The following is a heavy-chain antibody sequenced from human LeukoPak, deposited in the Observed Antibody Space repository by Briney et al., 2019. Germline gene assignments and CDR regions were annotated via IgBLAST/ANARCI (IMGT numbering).Heavy chain of an antibody. Sequence: GGSLRLSCAASGFTFSSYGMHWVRQAPGKGLEWVAVISYDGSNKYYADSVKGRFTISRDNSKNTLYLQMNSLRAEDTAVYYCAKERWRTPTLDYWGQGTLVTVSS. V-gene: IGHV3-30*18. J-gene: IGHJ4*02. CDR1: GFTFSSYG. D-gene: IGHD5-24*01. CDR3: AKERWRTPTLDY. CDR2: ISYDGSNK.